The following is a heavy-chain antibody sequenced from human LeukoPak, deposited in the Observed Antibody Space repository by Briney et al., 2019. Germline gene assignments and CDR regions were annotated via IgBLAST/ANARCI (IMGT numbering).Heavy chain of an antibody. CDR3: ARDRFLRQGYYFDY. J-gene: IGHJ4*02. CDR2: ISYDGSNK. D-gene: IGHD2-21*01. Sequence: PGRSLRLSCAASGFTFSSYAMHWVRQAPGKGLEWVAVISYDGSNKYYADSVKGRFTISRDNSKNTLYLQMNSLRAEDTAVYYCARDRFLRQGYYFDYWGQGTLVTVSS. V-gene: IGHV3-30*04. CDR1: GFTFSSYA.